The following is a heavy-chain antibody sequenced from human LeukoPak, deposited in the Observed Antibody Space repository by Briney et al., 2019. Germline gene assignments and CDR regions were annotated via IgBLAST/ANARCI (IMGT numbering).Heavy chain of an antibody. CDR1: GFTFSDYY. J-gene: IGHJ6*03. CDR3: ARDPYSGSYSDYYYYYMDV. Sequence: GGSLRLSCAASGFTFSDYYMTWIRQAPGKGLEWVSYISRSGNTIYYADSVKGRFTISRDNAKNSLYLQLNSLRAEDTAVYYCARDPYSGSYSDYYYYYMDVWGKGTTVTVSS. V-gene: IGHV3-11*04. CDR2: ISRSGNTI. D-gene: IGHD1-26*01.